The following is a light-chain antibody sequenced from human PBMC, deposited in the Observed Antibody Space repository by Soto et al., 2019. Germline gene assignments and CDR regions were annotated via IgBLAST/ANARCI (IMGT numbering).Light chain of an antibody. CDR3: QQSSNSPPEVT. Sequence: EIVLTQSPDTLSLSPGERATLSCRASQSVSSSLAWYQQKPGQAPRLLIYDASNRATGIPARFSGSGSGTDFTITISSLEPEDFAVYYCQQSSNSPPEVTFGPGTKVDIK. V-gene: IGKV3-11*01. CDR1: QSVSSS. J-gene: IGKJ3*01. CDR2: DAS.